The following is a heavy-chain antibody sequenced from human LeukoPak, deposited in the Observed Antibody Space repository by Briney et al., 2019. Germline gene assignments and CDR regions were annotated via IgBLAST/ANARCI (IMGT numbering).Heavy chain of an antibody. CDR2: IYYSGST. V-gene: IGHV4-30-4*01. J-gene: IGHJ5*02. Sequence: SQTLSLTCTVSGGSISSGDYYWSWIRQPPGKGLEWIGYIYYSGSTYYNPSLKSRVTISVDTSKNQFSLKLSSVTAADTAVYYCARAGIDIQAGGTIHNWFDPWGQGTQVTVSS. D-gene: IGHD6-13*01. CDR1: GGSISSGDYY. CDR3: ARAGIDIQAGGTIHNWFDP.